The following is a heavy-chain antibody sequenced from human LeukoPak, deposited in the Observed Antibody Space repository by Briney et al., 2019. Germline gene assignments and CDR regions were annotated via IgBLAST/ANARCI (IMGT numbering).Heavy chain of an antibody. CDR2: IYPGDSDT. V-gene: IGHV5-51*01. J-gene: IGHJ4*02. Sequence: PGESLKISCQGSGYNFGSHWIGWVRQMPGRRPEWMGIIYPGDSDTRYNPPFQGQVTISADRSLSPAYLRWSGLKASDTAIYYCATRSDNGYEFFDSWGQGTLVTVSA. CDR3: ATRSDNGYEFFDS. D-gene: IGHD5-12*01. CDR1: GYNFGSHW.